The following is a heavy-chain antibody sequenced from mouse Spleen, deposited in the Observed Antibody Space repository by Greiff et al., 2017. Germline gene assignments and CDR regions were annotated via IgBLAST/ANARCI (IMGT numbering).Heavy chain of an antibody. J-gene: IGHJ4*01. CDR3: ARKRTTIGLSMDY. V-gene: IGHV1-82*01. Sequence: QVQLQQSGPELVKPGASVKISCKASGYAFSSSWMNWVKQRPGKGLEWIGRIYPGDGDTNYNGKFKGKATLTADKSSSTAYMQLSSLTSEDSAVYFCARKRTTIGLSMDYWGQGTSVTVSS. CDR1: GYAFSSSW. CDR2: IYPGDGDT. D-gene: IGHD2-1*01.